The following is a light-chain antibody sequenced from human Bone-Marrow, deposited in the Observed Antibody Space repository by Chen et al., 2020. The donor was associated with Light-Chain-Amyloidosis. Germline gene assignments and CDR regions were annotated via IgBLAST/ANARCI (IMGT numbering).Light chain of an antibody. CDR3: QVWDRSSDRPV. Sequence: SYVLTQPSSVSVAPGQTATIACGGNNIGSTSGHWYQQTPGQAPLLVVYDDSDKTSGIPERLSGSNTGNTSTQTISRGEAGNEADYYGQVWDRSSDRPVFGGGTKLTVL. V-gene: IGLV3-21*02. CDR2: DDS. CDR1: NIGSTS. J-gene: IGLJ3*02.